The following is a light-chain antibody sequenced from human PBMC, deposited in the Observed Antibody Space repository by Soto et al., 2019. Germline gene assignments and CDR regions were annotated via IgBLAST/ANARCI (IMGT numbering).Light chain of an antibody. CDR3: QQHNSY. J-gene: IGKJ4*01. V-gene: IGKV1-5*01. Sequence: DLQMTQSPSTLSASVGDSVTITCRASQSINSKLAWYQQKPGKAPKVLISDASNLESGVPSRFSGSGSGTEFTLTISSLQPDDFATDYCQQHNSYFGGGTRVEIK. CDR1: QSINSK. CDR2: DAS.